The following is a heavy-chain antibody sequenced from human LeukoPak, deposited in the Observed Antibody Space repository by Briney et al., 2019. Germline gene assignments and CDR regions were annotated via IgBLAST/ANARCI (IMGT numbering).Heavy chain of an antibody. CDR2: INPNSGGT. J-gene: IGHJ4*02. CDR1: GYTFTGYY. D-gene: IGHD3-16*02. Sequence: GASVKVSCTASGYTFTGYYMHRVRQAPGQGLEWMGWINPNSGGTNYAQKFQGRVTMTRDTSISTAYMELSRLRSDDTAVYYCARSYDYVWGSYRHDFDYWGQGTLVTVSS. CDR3: ARSYDYVWGSYRHDFDY. V-gene: IGHV1-2*02.